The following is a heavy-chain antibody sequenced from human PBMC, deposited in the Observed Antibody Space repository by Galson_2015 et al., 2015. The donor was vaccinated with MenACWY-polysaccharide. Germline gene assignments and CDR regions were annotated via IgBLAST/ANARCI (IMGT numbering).Heavy chain of an antibody. V-gene: IGHV6-1*01. CDR2: TYRGSN. CDR3: ARGAYSSFDI. CDR1: GDSVSNHHVA. Sequence: CAISGDSVSNHHVARNWIRQSPSRGLEWLGRTYRGSNQYAASMRGRIAINSDTSTNQFSLQLSSVTPEDTGLYYCARGAYSSFDIWGQGTMVTVSS. D-gene: IGHD2-15*01. J-gene: IGHJ3*02.